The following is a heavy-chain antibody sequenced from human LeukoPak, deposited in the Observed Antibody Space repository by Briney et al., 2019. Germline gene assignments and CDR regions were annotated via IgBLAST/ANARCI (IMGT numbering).Heavy chain of an antibody. Sequence: AGSLRLSCAASGFTVSNNYMAWVRQPPGKGLEWVSVFYPSGTTHYADSVKGRFTISRDNSKNTVYLQMNSLRAEDTAVYHCAKDSVRGNSGYGNDGFDIWGQGTMVTVSS. CDR2: FYPSGTT. J-gene: IGHJ3*02. CDR3: AKDSVRGNSGYGNDGFDI. CDR1: GFTVSNNY. D-gene: IGHD5-12*01. V-gene: IGHV3-53*01.